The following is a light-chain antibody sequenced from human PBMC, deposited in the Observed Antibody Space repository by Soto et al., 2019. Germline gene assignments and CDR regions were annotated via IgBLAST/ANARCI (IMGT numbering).Light chain of an antibody. V-gene: IGLV2-14*01. CDR2: EVS. CDR3: SSFASNRDVV. CDR1: SSDVGGYNY. J-gene: IGLJ2*01. Sequence: HSALTQPASVSGSPGQSITISCTGTSSDVGGYNYVSWYQQHPGKAPILMIYEVSNRPSGVSNRFSGSKSGNTASLTISGLQAEDEAVYFCSSFASNRDVVFGGGTKLTVL.